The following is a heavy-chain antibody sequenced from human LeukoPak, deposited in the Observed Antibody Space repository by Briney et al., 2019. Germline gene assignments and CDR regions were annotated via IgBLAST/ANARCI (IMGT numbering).Heavy chain of an antibody. J-gene: IGHJ2*01. Sequence: ASVKVSCEASGYTFTGYYMHWVRQAPRQGLEWMGWINPNSGGTNYAQKFQGRVTMTRDTSISTAYMELSRLRSDDTAVYYCARVTGDISGYFDLWGRGTLVTVSS. CDR2: INPNSGGT. D-gene: IGHD7-27*01. V-gene: IGHV1-2*02. CDR1: GYTFTGYY. CDR3: ARVTGDISGYFDL.